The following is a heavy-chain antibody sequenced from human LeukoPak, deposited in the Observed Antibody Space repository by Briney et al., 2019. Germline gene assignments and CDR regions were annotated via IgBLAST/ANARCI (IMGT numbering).Heavy chain of an antibody. J-gene: IGHJ4*02. Sequence: SETLSLTCAVYGGSFSGYYWSWIRQPPGKGLEWIGEINHSGSTNYNPSLKSRVTISVETSKNQFSLNLSSVTAADTAVDYCARGLYYDFWSGSGLDYWGQGTLVTVSS. V-gene: IGHV4-34*01. CDR2: INHSGST. D-gene: IGHD3-3*01. CDR1: GGSFSGYY. CDR3: ARGLYYDFWSGSGLDY.